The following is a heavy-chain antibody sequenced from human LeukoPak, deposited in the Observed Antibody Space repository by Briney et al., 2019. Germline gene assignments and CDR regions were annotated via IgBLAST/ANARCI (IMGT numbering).Heavy chain of an antibody. Sequence: GGSLRLSCAASGFTFSDYYMSWIRQAPGKGLEWVSYISSSGSYIYYADSVKGRFTISRDNAKNSLYLQMNSLRAEDTAVYYCARDSIAVASDAFDIWGQGTMVTVSS. D-gene: IGHD6-19*01. CDR1: GFTFSDYY. CDR2: ISSSGSYI. J-gene: IGHJ3*02. CDR3: ARDSIAVASDAFDI. V-gene: IGHV3-11*04.